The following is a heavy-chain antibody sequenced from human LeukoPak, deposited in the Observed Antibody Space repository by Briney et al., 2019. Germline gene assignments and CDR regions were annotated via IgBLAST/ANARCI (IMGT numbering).Heavy chain of an antibody. Sequence: GGSMRLSRAASGLAFSAYKMHWVRQAPRKGLVWVSRISTDGYTTDYADFVQGRFTASRDNTKNTWSLEMNSLRAEDTAVYYCVVGGSPGYWGQGTLVTVSS. V-gene: IGHV3-74*01. CDR2: ISTDGYTT. CDR3: VVGGSPGY. CDR1: GLAFSAYK. J-gene: IGHJ4*02. D-gene: IGHD2-15*01.